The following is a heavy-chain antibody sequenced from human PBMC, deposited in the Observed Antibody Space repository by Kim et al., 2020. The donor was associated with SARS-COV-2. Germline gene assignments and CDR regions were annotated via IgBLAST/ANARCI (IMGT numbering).Heavy chain of an antibody. J-gene: IGHJ6*02. CDR1: GYTFTSYA. CDR3: ASALDIAAAGSYYYYGMDV. CDR2: INAGNGNT. V-gene: IGHV1-3*01. D-gene: IGHD6-13*01. Sequence: ASVKVSCKASGYTFTSYAMHWVRQAPGQRLEWMGWINAGNGNTKYSQKFQGRVTITRDTSASTAYMELSSLRSEDTAVYYCASALDIAAAGSYYYYGMDVWGQGTTVTVSS.